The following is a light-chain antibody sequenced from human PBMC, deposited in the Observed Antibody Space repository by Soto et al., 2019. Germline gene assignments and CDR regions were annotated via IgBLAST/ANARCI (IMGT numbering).Light chain of an antibody. CDR1: QSLSSS. CDR2: DAS. V-gene: IGKV3-11*01. J-gene: IGKJ2*01. Sequence: EIVLTQSPSTLSLSPGERATLSCRASQSLSSSLAWYQQKPGQAPSLLIYDASHRATGIPARFSGSGSGSDFTLTISNLQPEDFAVYYCQQHTSWPRTFGQGTKLEIK. CDR3: QQHTSWPRT.